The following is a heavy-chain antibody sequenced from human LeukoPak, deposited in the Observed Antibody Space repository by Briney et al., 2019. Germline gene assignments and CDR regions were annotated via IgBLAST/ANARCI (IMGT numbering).Heavy chain of an antibody. V-gene: IGHV3-11*04. D-gene: IGHD3-10*02. CDR3: AELGITMVGGV. Sequence: GGSLRLSCAASGFTFSDNYMNWIRQAPGKGLEWVSYISSSGNTIYYADSVKGRFTISRDNAKNSLYLQMNSLRAEDTAVYYCAELGITMVGGVWGKGTTVTISS. J-gene: IGHJ6*04. CDR1: GFTFSDNY. CDR2: ISSSGNTI.